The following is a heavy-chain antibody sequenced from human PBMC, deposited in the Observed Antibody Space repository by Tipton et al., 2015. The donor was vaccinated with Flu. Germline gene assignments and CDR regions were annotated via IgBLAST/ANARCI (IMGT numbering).Heavy chain of an antibody. J-gene: IGHJ4*02. Sequence: TLSLTCTVSGGSISSFYWSWIRQPAGKGLEWIGRMYSSGTTEYNPSLKSRVTMSVDTSKNQFSLNLRSVTAADTAVYYCATSGWRDPRGSFDFWSQGTLVTVSS. CDR2: MYSSGTT. CDR1: GGSISSFY. V-gene: IGHV4-4*07. D-gene: IGHD5-24*01. CDR3: ATSGWRDPRGSFDF.